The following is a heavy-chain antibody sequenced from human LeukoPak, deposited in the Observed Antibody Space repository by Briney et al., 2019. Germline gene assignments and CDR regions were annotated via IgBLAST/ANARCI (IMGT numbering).Heavy chain of an antibody. V-gene: IGHV3-30*03. Sequence: GGSLRLSCVASGFAFSQFPVHWVRQAPGKRLEWVAFISHDGGNKKYGDSVKGRFTISRDNSKNTVYLQMNSLRPEDTALYYCARDKSYFGSGNYHYFDSWGQGALVTVSS. J-gene: IGHJ4*02. CDR2: ISHDGGNK. CDR3: ARDKSYFGSGNYHYFDS. D-gene: IGHD3-10*01. CDR1: GFAFSQFP.